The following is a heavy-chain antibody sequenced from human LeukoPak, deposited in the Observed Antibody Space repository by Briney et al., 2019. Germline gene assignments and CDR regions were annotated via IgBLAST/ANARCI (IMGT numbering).Heavy chain of an antibody. CDR2: ISYDGSNK. D-gene: IGHD3-22*01. V-gene: IGHV3-30-3*01. CDR3: ASDTYYYDSSGYTDY. Sequence: GGSLRLSCAASGFTFSSYAMHWVRQAPGKGLEWVAVISYDGSNKYYADSVKGRFTISRDNSKNTLYLQMNSLRAEDTAVHYCASDTYYYDSSGYTDYWGQGTLVTVSS. J-gene: IGHJ4*02. CDR1: GFTFSSYA.